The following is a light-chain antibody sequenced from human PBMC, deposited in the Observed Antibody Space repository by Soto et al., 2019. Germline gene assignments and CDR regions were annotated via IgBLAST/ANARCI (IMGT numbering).Light chain of an antibody. CDR1: QTIGSA. Sequence: IQMTQSPSSLSASVGDRVTITCRASQTIGSALNWYQHKPGKAPNLLIFTASSLQRGVPSRFSGSGAGTDFTLIISSLQPEDFATYYCQQTYRDPPLTFGGGTKVEIK. CDR3: QQTYRDPPLT. J-gene: IGKJ4*01. V-gene: IGKV1-39*01. CDR2: TAS.